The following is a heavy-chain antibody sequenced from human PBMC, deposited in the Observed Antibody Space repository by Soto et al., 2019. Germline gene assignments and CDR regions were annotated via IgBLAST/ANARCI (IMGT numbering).Heavy chain of an antibody. J-gene: IGHJ4*02. V-gene: IGHV4-34*01. D-gene: IGHD2-8*02. CDR3: ARDKITGLFDY. CDR1: GGSFSGYY. Sequence: XETLSLTCAVYGGSFSGYYWTWIRQPPGTGLEWIGEINHSGSTNYNPSLKSRVTISADTSKNQFSLKLTSVTAADTAVYYCARDKITGLFDYWGQGTLVT. CDR2: INHSGST.